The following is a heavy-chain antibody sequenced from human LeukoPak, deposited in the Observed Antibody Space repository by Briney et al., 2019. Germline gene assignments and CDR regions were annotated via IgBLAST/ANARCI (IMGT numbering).Heavy chain of an antibody. CDR1: GLTFTSYA. V-gene: IGHV3-23*01. Sequence: GGSLRLSCAASGLTFTSYAMSWVRQAPGKGLEWVSAISGRGSSTYYADSVRGRFTISRDNSNNTLYLQMSSLRAEDTAIYYCAKAVGSCSGASCYASQDYWGQGTLVTVSS. CDR2: ISGRGSST. J-gene: IGHJ4*02. D-gene: IGHD2-2*01. CDR3: AKAVGSCSGASCYASQDY.